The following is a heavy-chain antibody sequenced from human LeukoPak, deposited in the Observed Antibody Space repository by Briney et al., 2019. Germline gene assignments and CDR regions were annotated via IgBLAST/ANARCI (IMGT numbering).Heavy chain of an antibody. J-gene: IGHJ4*02. Sequence: PSETLSLTCAVYGGSFSGYYWSWIRQPPGKGLEWIGEINHSGRTNYNPSLKSRVTISVDTSKNQFSLKLSSVTAADTAVYYCARVGATRGFLGYWGQGTLVTVSS. D-gene: IGHD1-26*01. V-gene: IGHV4-34*01. CDR1: GGSFSGYY. CDR2: INHSGRT. CDR3: ARVGATRGFLGY.